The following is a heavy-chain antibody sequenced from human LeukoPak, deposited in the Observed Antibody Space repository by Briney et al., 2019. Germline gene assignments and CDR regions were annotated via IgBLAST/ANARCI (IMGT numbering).Heavy chain of an antibody. CDR2: ISSSSSYI. CDR1: GFTFSSYS. D-gene: IGHD3-10*01. Sequence: GGSLRLSCVASGFTFSSYSMNWVRQAPGKGLEWVSIISSSSSYIYYADSVKGRFTISRDNAKNSLYLQMNSLRAEDTALYYCARGFPIKYYYGSGSYLDYWGQGTLVTVSS. V-gene: IGHV3-21*04. CDR3: ARGFPIKYYYGSGSYLDY. J-gene: IGHJ4*02.